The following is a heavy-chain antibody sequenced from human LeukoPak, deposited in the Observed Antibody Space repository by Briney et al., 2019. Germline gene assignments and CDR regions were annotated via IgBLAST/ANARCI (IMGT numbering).Heavy chain of an antibody. V-gene: IGHV1-24*01. Sequence: ASVKVSCKVSGYTLTELSMHWVRQAPGKGLEWMGGFDPEDGETIYAQKVQGRVTMTEDTSTDTAYMELSSLRSVDTAVYYCAIDSDQRGGGYYRSWGQGTLVTVSS. J-gene: IGHJ5*02. CDR2: FDPEDGET. D-gene: IGHD3-3*01. CDR3: AIDSDQRGGGYYRS. CDR1: GYTLTELS.